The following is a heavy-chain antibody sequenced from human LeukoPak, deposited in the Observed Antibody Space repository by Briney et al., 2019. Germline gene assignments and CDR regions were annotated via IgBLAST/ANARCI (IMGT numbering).Heavy chain of an antibody. D-gene: IGHD3-10*01. Sequence: GGSLRLSCAVSGFTFSNYAMHWVRQAPGKGLEWVAVISYDGSNKNYGDSVKGRFTISRDNAKNSLYLQMNSLRAEDTAVYYCARNMVRGYEDAFDIWGQGTMVTVSS. J-gene: IGHJ3*02. CDR2: ISYDGSNK. CDR3: ARNMVRGYEDAFDI. V-gene: IGHV3-30*04. CDR1: GFTFSNYA.